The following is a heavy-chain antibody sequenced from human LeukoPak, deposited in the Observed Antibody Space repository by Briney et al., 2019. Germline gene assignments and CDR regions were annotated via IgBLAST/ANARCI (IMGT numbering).Heavy chain of an antibody. V-gene: IGHV3-66*01. Sequence: GGSLRLSCAASGFTVSTNYMSWVRQAPGKGLEWASTIYSGGSTHYADSVQGRFTISRDNSKNTLYLQMNSLRAEDTAVYYCAKDRGPITDYWGQGTLVTVSS. CDR1: GFTVSTNY. CDR2: IYSGGST. D-gene: IGHD5-12*01. CDR3: AKDRGPITDY. J-gene: IGHJ4*02.